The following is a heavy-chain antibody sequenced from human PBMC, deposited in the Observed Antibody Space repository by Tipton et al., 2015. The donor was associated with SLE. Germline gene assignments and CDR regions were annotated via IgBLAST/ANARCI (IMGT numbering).Heavy chain of an antibody. CDR2: ISYDGSNK. Sequence: SLRLSCAASGFTFSSYAMHWVHQAPGKGLEWVAVISYDGSNKYYADSVKGRFTISRDNSKNTLYLQMNSLRAEDTAVYYCARDGFIAAAGPYYFDYWGQGTLVTVSS. CDR3: ARDGFIAAAGPYYFDY. D-gene: IGHD6-13*01. V-gene: IGHV3-30*04. J-gene: IGHJ4*02. CDR1: GFTFSSYA.